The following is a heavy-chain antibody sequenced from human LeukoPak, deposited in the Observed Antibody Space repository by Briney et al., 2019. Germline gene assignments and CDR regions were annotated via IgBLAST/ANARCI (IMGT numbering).Heavy chain of an antibody. CDR3: ARDPHKLEDFDY. D-gene: IGHD1-1*01. J-gene: IGHJ4*02. V-gene: IGHV3-21*01. CDR1: GFTFSSYS. CDR2: ISSSSSYI. Sequence: GGSLRLSCAASGFTFSSYSMNWVHQAPGKGLEWVSSISSSSSYIYYADSVKGRFTISRDNAKNSLYLQMNSLRAEDTAVYYCARDPHKLEDFDYWGQGTLVTVSS.